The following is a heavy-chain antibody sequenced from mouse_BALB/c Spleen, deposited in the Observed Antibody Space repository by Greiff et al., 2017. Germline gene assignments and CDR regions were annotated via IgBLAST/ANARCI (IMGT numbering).Heavy chain of an antibody. Sequence: VKVVESGPGLVAPSQSLSITCTVSGFSLTSYGVHWVRQPPGKGLEWLGVIWAGGSTNYNSALMSRLSISKDNSKSQVFLKMNSLQTDDTAMYYCARGGRGYYAMDYWGQGTSVTVSS. CDR3: ARGGRGYYAMDY. CDR2: IWAGGST. J-gene: IGHJ4*01. V-gene: IGHV2-9*02. CDR1: GFSLTSYG.